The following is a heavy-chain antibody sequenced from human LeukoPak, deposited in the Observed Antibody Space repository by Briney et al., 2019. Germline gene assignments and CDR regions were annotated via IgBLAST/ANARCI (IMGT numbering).Heavy chain of an antibody. V-gene: IGHV4-59*01. CDR3: ARVGGMTTINNAAFDI. Sequence: SETLSLTCSVSGGSLKSYYWNWIRQPPGKGLEWIGCIYHSGSTNYNHSFRSRVTISLDRSKSHFSLNLTSVTPADTAIYYCARVGGMTTINNAAFDIWGYGTMVTVSS. CDR2: IYHSGST. D-gene: IGHD5-24*01. J-gene: IGHJ3*02. CDR1: GGSLKSYY.